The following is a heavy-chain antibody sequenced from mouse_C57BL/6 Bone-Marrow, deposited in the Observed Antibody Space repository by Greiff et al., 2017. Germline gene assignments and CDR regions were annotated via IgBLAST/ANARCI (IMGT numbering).Heavy chain of an antibody. V-gene: IGHV1-19*01. CDR2: INPYNGGT. CDR3: ARRGEPYYFDY. CDR1: GYTFTDYY. J-gene: IGHJ2*01. Sequence: SGPVLVKPGASVKMSCKASGYTFTDYYMNWVKQSHGKSLEWIGVINPYNGGTSYNQKFKGKATLTVDKSSSTAYMELNSLTSEDSAVYYCARRGEPYYFDYWGQGTTLTVSS.